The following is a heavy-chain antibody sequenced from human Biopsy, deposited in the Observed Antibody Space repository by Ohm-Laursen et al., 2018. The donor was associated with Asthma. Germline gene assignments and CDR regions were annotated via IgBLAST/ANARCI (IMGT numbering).Heavy chain of an antibody. CDR2: ISSGGGTI. Sequence: SLRLSCAATGFTLSSYAIHWVRQAPEKGLEWVSVISSGGGTIDYADSVKGRFTISRNISTNTVYLQMDSLSADDTAVYYCAKVGHGYGDYVGYLDPWGQGTLVTVSS. V-gene: IGHV3-23*01. J-gene: IGHJ5*02. CDR3: AKVGHGYGDYVGYLDP. D-gene: IGHD4-17*01. CDR1: GFTLSSYA.